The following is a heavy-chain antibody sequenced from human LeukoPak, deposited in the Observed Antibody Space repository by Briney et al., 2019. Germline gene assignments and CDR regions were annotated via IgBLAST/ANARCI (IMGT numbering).Heavy chain of an antibody. CDR3: AALDTPSHDY. D-gene: IGHD3-22*01. J-gene: IGHJ4*02. CDR1: GGTFSSYA. Sequence: GASVKVSCKASGGTFSSYAISWVRQAPGQGLEWMGWINPNSGGTNYAQKFQGRVTMTRDTSISTAYMELSRLRSDDTAVYYCAALDTPSHDYWGQGTLVTVSS. CDR2: INPNSGGT. V-gene: IGHV1-2*02.